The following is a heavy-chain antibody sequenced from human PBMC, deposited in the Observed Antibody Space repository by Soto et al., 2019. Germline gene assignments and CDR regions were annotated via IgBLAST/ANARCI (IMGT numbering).Heavy chain of an antibody. CDR2: INTDGSII. Sequence: EVQLVESGGTLVQPGGSLRLSCAASGFTFSSYWMHWVRQAPGKGLVWVARINTDGSIIDYADSVKGRFTISRDNAKNTLSLQMNSLRAEDTAVYYCTRDPYVLRFFEWLPPGGDYGLDVWGQGTTVSVSS. V-gene: IGHV3-74*01. CDR1: GFTFSSYW. J-gene: IGHJ6*02. CDR3: TRDPYVLRFFEWLPPGGDYGLDV. D-gene: IGHD3-3*01.